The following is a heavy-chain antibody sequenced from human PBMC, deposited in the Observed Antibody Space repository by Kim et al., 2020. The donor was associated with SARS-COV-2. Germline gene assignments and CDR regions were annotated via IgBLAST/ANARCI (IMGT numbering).Heavy chain of an antibody. V-gene: IGHV3-33*01. CDR1: GFTFSSYG. CDR3: ARGKGSVRDTVTHLDY. Sequence: GGSLRLSCAASGFTFSSYGMHWVRQAPGKGLEWVAVIWYDGSNKYYADSVKGRFTISRDNSKNTLYLQMNSLRAEDTAVYYCARGKGSVRDTVTHLDYWGQGTLVTVSS. J-gene: IGHJ4*02. D-gene: IGHD4-17*01. CDR2: IWYDGSNK.